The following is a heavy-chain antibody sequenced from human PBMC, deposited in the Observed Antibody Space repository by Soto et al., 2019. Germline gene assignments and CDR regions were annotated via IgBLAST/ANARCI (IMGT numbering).Heavy chain of an antibody. V-gene: IGHV3-49*03. Sequence: GVLRLSCTASGFTFGDYAMSWFRQAPGKGLEWVGFIRSKAYGGTTEYAASVKGRFTISRDDSKSIAYLQMNSLKTEDTAVYYCTYSSSWYPYYYYGMDVWGQGTTVTVS. CDR3: TYSSSWYPYYYYGMDV. CDR1: GFTFGDYA. CDR2: IRSKAYGGTT. D-gene: IGHD6-13*01. J-gene: IGHJ6*02.